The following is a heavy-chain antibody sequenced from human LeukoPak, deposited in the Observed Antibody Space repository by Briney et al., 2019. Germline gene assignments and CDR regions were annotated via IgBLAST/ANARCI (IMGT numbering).Heavy chain of an antibody. CDR3: ARGCVHCSYTSRGGDSFNV. Sequence: ASVKVCCEASGYSFDAYGISWVRQAPGQGHEWLGWISTYNGDTNYAQNLQGRVSMTTDTSTSTVSMELRSLRSDDTAVYYCARGCVHCSYTSRGGDSFNVWGQGTKVTVSS. CDR2: ISTYNGDT. J-gene: IGHJ3*01. CDR1: GYSFDAYG. D-gene: IGHD2-2*01. V-gene: IGHV1-18*01.